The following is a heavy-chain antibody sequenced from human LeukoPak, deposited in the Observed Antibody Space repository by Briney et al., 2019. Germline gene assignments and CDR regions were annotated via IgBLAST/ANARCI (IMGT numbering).Heavy chain of an antibody. Sequence: TSVTVSFKASGGTFSSYAISWVRQGPGQGLEWMGGIIPIFGRANYAQKVQGRGTITTDEAKSTDYMELSSLRSEDTAVYYCARAMKNYYDSSGYYPRRYDYYYYYMDVWGKGTTVTVSS. CDR2: IIPIFGRA. CDR1: GGTFSSYA. D-gene: IGHD3-22*01. V-gene: IGHV1-69*05. J-gene: IGHJ6*03. CDR3: ARAMKNYYDSSGYYPRRYDYYYYYMDV.